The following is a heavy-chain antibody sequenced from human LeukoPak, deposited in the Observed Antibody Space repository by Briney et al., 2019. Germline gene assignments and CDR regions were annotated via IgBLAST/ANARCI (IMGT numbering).Heavy chain of an antibody. J-gene: IGHJ3*02. CDR2: ISSSSSYT. CDR3: ARDGYYDILTGYPI. D-gene: IGHD3-9*01. V-gene: IGHV3-11*05. Sequence: GGSLRLSCAASGFTFSDCYVSWIRQAPGKGLEWVSYISSSSSYTNYADSVKGRFTISRDNAKNSLYLQMNSLRAEDTAVYYCARDGYYDILTGYPIWGQGTMVTVSS. CDR1: GFTFSDCY.